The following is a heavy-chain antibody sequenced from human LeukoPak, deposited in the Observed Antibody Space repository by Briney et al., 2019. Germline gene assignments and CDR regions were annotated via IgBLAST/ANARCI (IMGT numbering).Heavy chain of an antibody. CDR2: MNPNSGNT. J-gene: IGHJ6*02. CDR1: GYIFTSFD. D-gene: IGHD3-10*01. CDR3: ARGHASDYGSGGYLGYYYGMDV. V-gene: IGHV1-8*01. Sequence: GASVKVSCKASGYIFTSFDINWVRQATGQGGQWRGGMNPNSGNTAYAQKFQGRVTMTRDTSMSTAYMELSSLRSEDTAMYYCARGHASDYGSGGYLGYYYGMDVWGQGTTVSVSS.